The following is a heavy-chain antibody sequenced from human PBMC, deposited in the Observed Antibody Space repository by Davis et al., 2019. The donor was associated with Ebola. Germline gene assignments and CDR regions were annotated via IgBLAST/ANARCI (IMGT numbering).Heavy chain of an antibody. D-gene: IGHD5/OR15-5a*01. V-gene: IGHV3-23*01. CDR2: ISASGRTV. CDR3: AKDNGMSVTCVDF. Sequence: GESLKISCSASGFTFNTNAMSWVRQAPGKGLEWVSTISASGRTVEYAASMKGRLTISRDNSKNTLYLEMDSLRADDTAVYYCAKDNGMSVTCVDFWGQGTLVTVSS. J-gene: IGHJ4*02. CDR1: GFTFNTNA.